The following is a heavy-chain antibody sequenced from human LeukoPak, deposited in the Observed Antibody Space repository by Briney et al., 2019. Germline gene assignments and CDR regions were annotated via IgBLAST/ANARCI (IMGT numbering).Heavy chain of an antibody. J-gene: IGHJ5*02. CDR1: GFTFSSYA. CDR3: AKDKIVATRARNWFDP. Sequence: GGSLRLSCAASGFTFSSYAMSGVRQAPGKGLEWVSAISGSGGSTYYADSVKGRFTISRDNSKNTLYLQMNSLRAEDTAVYYCAKDKIVATRARNWFDPWGQGTLVTVSS. D-gene: IGHD5-12*01. V-gene: IGHV3-23*01. CDR2: ISGSGGST.